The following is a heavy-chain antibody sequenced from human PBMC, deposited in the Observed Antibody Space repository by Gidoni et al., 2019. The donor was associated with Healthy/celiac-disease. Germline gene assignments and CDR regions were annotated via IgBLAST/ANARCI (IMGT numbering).Heavy chain of an antibody. V-gene: IGHV3-66*01. CDR2: IYSGGST. D-gene: IGHD3-22*01. CDR1: GFTFSSND. Sequence: EVPLVESGGGLVQPGGSLRLSCAASGFTFSSNDISWVRQAPGKGLEWFSVIYSGGSTYYADSVKGRFTISRDNSKNTRYLQMNSLRAEDTAVYYCARATYYYDSSGYGGYNYFDYWGQGTLVTVSS. CDR3: ARATYYYDSSGYGGYNYFDY. J-gene: IGHJ4*02.